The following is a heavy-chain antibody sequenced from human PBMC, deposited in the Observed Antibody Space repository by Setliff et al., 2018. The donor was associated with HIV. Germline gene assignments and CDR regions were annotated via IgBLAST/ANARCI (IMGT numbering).Heavy chain of an antibody. J-gene: IGHJ6*03. CDR1: GYSFTGNY. V-gene: IGHV1-2*02. D-gene: IGHD1-26*01. CDR3: ASGTGAGNYYYYMDV. Sequence: ASVKVSCKASGYSFTGNYLHWVRQVPGQGPEWMAWINPSSGDTQYAQKFQGRVTITADKSTSTAYMELSSLRSEDTAVCYCASGTGAGNYYYYMDVWGKGTTVTVSS. CDR2: INPSSGDT.